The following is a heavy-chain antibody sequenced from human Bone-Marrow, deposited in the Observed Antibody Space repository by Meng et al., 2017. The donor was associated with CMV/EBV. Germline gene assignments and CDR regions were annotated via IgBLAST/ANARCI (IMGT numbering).Heavy chain of an antibody. CDR2: IYYSGST. V-gene: IGHV4-31*02. CDR1: GYISSGGYS. D-gene: IGHD4-23*01. J-gene: IGHJ4*02. CDR3: ARERPEDDYGGNGFDY. Sequence: GYISSGGYSWSWIRQPPGKGLGWIGYIYYSGSTYYNPSLKSRVTISVDTSKNQFSLKLSSVTAADTAVYYCARERPEDDYGGNGFDYWGQGTLVTVSS.